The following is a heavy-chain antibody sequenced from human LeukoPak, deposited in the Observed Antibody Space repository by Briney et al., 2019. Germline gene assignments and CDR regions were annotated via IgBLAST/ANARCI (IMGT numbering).Heavy chain of an antibody. V-gene: IGHV4-4*07. Sequence: SETLSLTCTFSVDSGTNFYWNWVRQPAGTGLEWIGRIFTRGIPNYNPSPKSRVTMSVDTSKNQFALKLTSVTAADSAVYYCARGREYGDFFDSWGQGTLVTVSS. D-gene: IGHD4-17*01. J-gene: IGHJ4*02. CDR1: VDSGTNFY. CDR2: IFTRGIP. CDR3: ARGREYGDFFDS.